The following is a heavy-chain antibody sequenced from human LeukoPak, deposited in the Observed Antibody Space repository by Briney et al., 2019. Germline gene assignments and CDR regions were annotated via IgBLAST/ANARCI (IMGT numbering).Heavy chain of an antibody. CDR3: ARRGLTSDY. J-gene: IGHJ4*02. Sequence: ASVKVSCKASGYTFGNDDINWVRQATGQGLEWMGWINPNNGNLGYAQKFQGRVTITRNTPISTAYMELSSLTSEDTAVYYCARRGLTSDYWGQGTLVTVSS. CDR1: GYTFGNDD. CDR2: INPNNGNL. V-gene: IGHV1-8*03. D-gene: IGHD3-16*01.